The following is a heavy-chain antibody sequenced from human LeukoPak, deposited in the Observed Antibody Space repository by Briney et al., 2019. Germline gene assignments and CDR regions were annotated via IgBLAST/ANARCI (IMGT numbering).Heavy chain of an antibody. V-gene: IGHV4-34*01. CDR3: AKDRYYEIRGWFDP. Sequence: SETLSLTCAVYGGSFSGYYWSWIRQPPGKGLEWIGEINHSGSTNYNPSLKSRVTISVDTSKNQFSLKLSSVTAADTAVYYCAKDRYYEIRGWFDPWGQGTLVTVSS. CDR1: GGSFSGYY. J-gene: IGHJ5*02. D-gene: IGHD3-9*01. CDR2: INHSGST.